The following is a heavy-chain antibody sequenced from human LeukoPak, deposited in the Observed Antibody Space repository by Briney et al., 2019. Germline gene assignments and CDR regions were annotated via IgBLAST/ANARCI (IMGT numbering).Heavy chain of an antibody. CDR1: GGSISSGGYY. CDR2: IYYTGST. CDR3: ARGLTVTTLPDY. Sequence: SQTLSLTCTVSGGSISSGGYYWSWIRQPPGKGLEWIGYIYYTGSTYYNPSLKSRVTISVDTSKNQFSLKLSSVTAADTAVYYCARGLTVTTLPDYWGQGTLVTVSS. J-gene: IGHJ4*02. D-gene: IGHD4-17*01. V-gene: IGHV4-30-4*01.